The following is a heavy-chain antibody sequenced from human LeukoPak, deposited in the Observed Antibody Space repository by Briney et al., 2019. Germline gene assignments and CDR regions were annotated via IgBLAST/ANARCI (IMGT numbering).Heavy chain of an antibody. V-gene: IGHV4-4*02. CDR3: ARDRDSSGWRLDY. J-gene: IGHJ4*02. D-gene: IGHD6-19*01. CDR1: GGSISSSNW. Sequence: SETLSLTCAVSGGSISSSNWWSWVRQPPGKGLEWIGEIYHSGSTNYNPSLKSRVTISVDKSKNQFSLKLSSVTAADTAVYYCARDRDSSGWRLDYWGQGTLVTVSS. CDR2: IYHSGST.